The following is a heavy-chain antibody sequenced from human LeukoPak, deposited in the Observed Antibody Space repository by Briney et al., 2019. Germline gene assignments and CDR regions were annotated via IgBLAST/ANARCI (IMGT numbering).Heavy chain of an antibody. V-gene: IGHV4-59*01. D-gene: IGHD4-17*01. Sequence: SGTLSLTCTVSGGSISNYYWSWIRQPPGKGLEWIGYIYYSGITNYNPSLKSQVTISVDTSKNQFSLKLSSVTAADTAVYYCARDRRSTVTAFDIWGQGTMVTVSS. CDR3: ARDRRSTVTAFDI. J-gene: IGHJ3*02. CDR2: IYYSGIT. CDR1: GGSISNYY.